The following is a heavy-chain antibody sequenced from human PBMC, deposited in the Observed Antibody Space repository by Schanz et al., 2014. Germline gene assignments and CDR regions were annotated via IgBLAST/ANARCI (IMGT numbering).Heavy chain of an antibody. Sequence: EVQLVESGGGLVQPGGSLRLSCAASGFTFSTYAMSWVRQAPGKGLEWVSDISSGSSYANYADSVKGRFTISRDNAKNSLYLQMSSLRAEDTAVYYCARPRFDYGEVDYWGQGTLVTVSS. J-gene: IGHJ4*02. CDR1: GFTFSTYA. CDR2: ISSGSSYA. D-gene: IGHD4-17*01. CDR3: ARPRFDYGEVDY. V-gene: IGHV3-48*04.